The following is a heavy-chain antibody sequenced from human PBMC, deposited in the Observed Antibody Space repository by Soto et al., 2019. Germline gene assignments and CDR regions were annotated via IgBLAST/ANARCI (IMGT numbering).Heavy chain of an antibody. Sequence: QVQLVQSGAEVKKPGASVKVSCKASGYTFTGYYMHWVRQAPGQGLEWMGWINPNSGGTNYAQKFQGRVTMTRDPSISTAYMALSRLRSDDTAVYYCARDHRSYGYLRYYYYGMDVWGQGTTVTVSS. CDR1: GYTFTGYY. CDR2: INPNSGGT. J-gene: IGHJ6*02. V-gene: IGHV1-2*02. D-gene: IGHD5-18*01. CDR3: ARDHRSYGYLRYYYYGMDV.